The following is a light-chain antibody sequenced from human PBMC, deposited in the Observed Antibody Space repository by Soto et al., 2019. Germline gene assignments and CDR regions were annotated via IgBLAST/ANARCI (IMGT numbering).Light chain of an antibody. CDR1: SSDVGSYNL. CDR3: CSYASSRTLV. V-gene: IGLV2-23*01. CDR2: EDT. Sequence: QSALTQPASVSGSPGQSITISCTGTSSDVGSYNLVSWYQQHPGKAPKLMIYEDTKRPSGVSNRFSGSKSGNTASLTVSGLQAEDDADYYCCSYASSRTLVFGGGTKLTVL. J-gene: IGLJ2*01.